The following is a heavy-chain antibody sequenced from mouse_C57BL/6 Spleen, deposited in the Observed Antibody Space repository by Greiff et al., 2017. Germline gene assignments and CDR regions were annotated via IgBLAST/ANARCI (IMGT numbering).Heavy chain of an antibody. CDR2: ISYDGSN. D-gene: IGHD2-4*01. J-gene: IGHJ2*01. Sequence: VQLKESGPGLVKPSQSLSLTCSVTGYSITSGYYWNWIRQFPGNKLEWMGYISYDGSNNYNPSLKNRISITRDTSKNQFFLKLNSVTTEDTATYYGASPYDYDGGFDYWGQGTTLTVSS. V-gene: IGHV3-6*01. CDR3: ASPYDYDGGFDY. CDR1: GYSITSGYY.